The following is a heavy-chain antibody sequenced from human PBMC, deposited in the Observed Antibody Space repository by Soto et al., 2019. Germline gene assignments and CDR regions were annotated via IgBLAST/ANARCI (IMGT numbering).Heavy chain of an antibody. Sequence: GGSLRLSCAASGFTFDDYAMHWVRQAPGKGLEWVSGISWNSGSIGYADSVKGRFTISRDNAKNSLYLQMNSLRAEDTALYYCAKGAQLVLNWFDPWGQGTLVTVSS. CDR3: AKGAQLVLNWFDP. J-gene: IGHJ5*02. CDR2: ISWNSGSI. CDR1: GFTFDDYA. V-gene: IGHV3-9*01. D-gene: IGHD6-13*01.